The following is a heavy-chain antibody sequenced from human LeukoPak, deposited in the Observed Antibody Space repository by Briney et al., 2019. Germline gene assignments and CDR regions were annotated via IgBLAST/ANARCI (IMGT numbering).Heavy chain of an antibody. J-gene: IGHJ6*03. CDR2: ISAYNGNT. CDR1: GYTFTSYG. Sequence: ASVKVSCKASGYTFTSYGISWVRQAPGQGLEWMGWISAYNGNTNYAQKLQGRVTMTTDTSTSTAYMELRSLRSDDTAVYYCARENLDYYYYYYMDVWGKGTTVTVSS. CDR3: ARENLDYYYYYYMDV. V-gene: IGHV1-18*01.